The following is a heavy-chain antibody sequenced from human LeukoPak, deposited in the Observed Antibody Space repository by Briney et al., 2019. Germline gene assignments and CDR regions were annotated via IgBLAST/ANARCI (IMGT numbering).Heavy chain of an antibody. J-gene: IGHJ6*03. D-gene: IGHD3-10*01. CDR3: ARTPYYYGSGRGYYYYMDV. CDR1: GGSISSYS. CDR2: IYTSGST. V-gene: IGHV4-4*07. Sequence: SETLSLTCTVSGGSISSYSWSWIRQPAGKGLEWLGRIYTSGSTNYNPSLKSRVTMSVDTSKNQFSLKLSSVTAADTAVYYCARTPYYYGSGRGYYYYMDVWGKGTTVTVSS.